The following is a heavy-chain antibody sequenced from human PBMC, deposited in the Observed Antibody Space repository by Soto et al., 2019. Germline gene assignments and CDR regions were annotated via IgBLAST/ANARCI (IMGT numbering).Heavy chain of an antibody. D-gene: IGHD6-13*01. CDR3: ARDRPKGSFGAAAVDYYYYGMDV. J-gene: IGHJ6*02. V-gene: IGHV4-4*02. CDR1: GGSISSSNW. Sequence: PSETLSLTCAVSGGSISSSNWWSWVRQPPGERLEWIGQIYHSGSTNYNPYLKSRVTISVDKSKNQFSLKLSPVTVADTAVYYCARDRPKGSFGAAAVDYYYYGMDVWGQGTTVTVSS. CDR2: IYHSGST.